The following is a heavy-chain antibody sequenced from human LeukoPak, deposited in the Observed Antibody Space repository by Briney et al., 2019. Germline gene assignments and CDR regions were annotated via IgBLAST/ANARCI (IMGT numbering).Heavy chain of an antibody. Sequence: ASVKVSCKASGYTFTGYYMHWVRQAPGQGLEWMGWINPNSGGTNYAQKFQGRVTMTRDTSISTAFMELSALRSHDTAVYYCARDLNGYNKEFDYWGQGTLVTVSS. CDR2: INPNSGGT. CDR3: ARDLNGYNKEFDY. D-gene: IGHD5-24*01. V-gene: IGHV1-2*02. J-gene: IGHJ4*02. CDR1: GYTFTGYY.